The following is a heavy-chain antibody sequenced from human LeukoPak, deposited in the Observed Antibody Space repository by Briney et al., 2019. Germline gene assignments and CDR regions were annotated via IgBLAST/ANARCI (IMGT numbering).Heavy chain of an antibody. CDR3: ARDSGYHYDKFDC. Sequence: GGSLRLSCAASGFTFSGYSLNWVRQAPGKGLEWISYISTAGTTVYYADSVKGRFAISRDNAKNSLYLQMNSLRVEDTAVYYCARDSGYHYDKFDCWSQGTLVTVSS. J-gene: IGHJ4*02. CDR1: GFTFSGYS. CDR2: ISTAGTTV. D-gene: IGHD3-22*01. V-gene: IGHV3-48*04.